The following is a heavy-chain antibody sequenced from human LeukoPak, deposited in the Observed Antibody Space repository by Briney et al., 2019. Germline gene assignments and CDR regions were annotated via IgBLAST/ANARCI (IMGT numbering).Heavy chain of an antibody. D-gene: IGHD6-13*01. Sequence: ASVKVSCKASGYTFTGYYMHWVRQAPGQGLEWMGWINPNSGGTNYAQKFQGRVTMTRDTSISTAYMELSRLRSEDTAVYYCARSIAAAGAAYQDYYYYYYMDVWGKGTTVTVSS. J-gene: IGHJ6*03. V-gene: IGHV1-2*02. CDR3: ARSIAAAGAAYQDYYYYYYMDV. CDR1: GYTFTGYY. CDR2: INPNSGGT.